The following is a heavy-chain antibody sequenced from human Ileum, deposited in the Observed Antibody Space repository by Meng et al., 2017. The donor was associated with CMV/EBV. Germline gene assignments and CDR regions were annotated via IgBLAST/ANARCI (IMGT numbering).Heavy chain of an antibody. J-gene: IGHJ3*01. Sequence: SETLSPTCAVAGVSITTSHWWSWVRQPPGKGLEWIGEVYHSGLTNYNQSFKTRSTISVDTAKNHFSLRLDSVTAADTAVYYCARLRGEGTSYVWGPGTVVTVSS. CDR3: ARLRGEGTSYV. CDR1: GVSITTSHW. D-gene: IGHD2-2*01. CDR2: VYHSGLT. V-gene: IGHV4-4*02.